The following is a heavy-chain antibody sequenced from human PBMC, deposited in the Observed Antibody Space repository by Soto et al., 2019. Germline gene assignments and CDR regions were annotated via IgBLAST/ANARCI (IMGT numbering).Heavy chain of an antibody. J-gene: IGHJ1*01. CDR1: GFSFDTYG. CDR3: VLTHYDFWSGYFEF. Sequence: GGSLRLSCAASGFSFDTYGMGWVRLIPGKGLDWVSGISWSGTSTGYADSVKGRFIISRDNAKNSLYLQMDSLNVDDTALYYCVLTHYDFWSGYFEFWGQGTPVTVSS. CDR2: ISWSGTST. V-gene: IGHV3-20*04. D-gene: IGHD3-3*01.